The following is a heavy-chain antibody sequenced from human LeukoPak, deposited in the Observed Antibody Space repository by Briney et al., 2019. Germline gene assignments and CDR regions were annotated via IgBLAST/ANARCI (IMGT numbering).Heavy chain of an antibody. J-gene: IGHJ4*02. CDR2: FHTRGST. CDR1: RGSISSGNYY. V-gene: IGHV4-61*02. CDR3: ARERAVTTFYYFDY. Sequence: SETLSLTCTVSRGSISSGNYYWSWIRQPAGKGLEWIGRFHTRGSTNYNPSLKSRVTISVDTSKNQFSLKLSSVTAADTAVYYCARERAVTTFYYFDYWGQGTLVTVSS. D-gene: IGHD4-17*01.